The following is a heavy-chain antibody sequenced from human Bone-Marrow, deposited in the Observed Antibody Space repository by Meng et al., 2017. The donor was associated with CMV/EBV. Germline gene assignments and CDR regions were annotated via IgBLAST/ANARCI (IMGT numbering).Heavy chain of an antibody. J-gene: IGHJ4*02. CDR1: GYTFTSYG. CDR2: ISAYNGNT. V-gene: IGHV1-18*01. D-gene: IGHD2-2*01. Sequence: ASVKVSCKASGYTFTSYGISWVRQAPGQGLEWMGWISAYNGNTNNAQKLQGRVTMTTDTSTSTAYMELRSLRSDDTAVYYCARSLVRGVVPAATDDYWGQGTLVTVSS. CDR3: ARSLVRGVVPAATDDY.